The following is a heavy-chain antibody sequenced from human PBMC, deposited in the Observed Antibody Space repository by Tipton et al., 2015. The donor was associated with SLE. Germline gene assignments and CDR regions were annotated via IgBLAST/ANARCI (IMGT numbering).Heavy chain of an antibody. D-gene: IGHD3-9*01. Sequence: TLSLTCIVSGGSISTNYWSWIRQPAGKGLGWVGRVYSSGGTDYNPSLESRVIMSIDTSKNEFSLKLRSVTAADTAIYYCAKDAHYNWLISGNWFDPWGQGSLVTVSS. CDR3: AKDAHYNWLISGNWFDP. J-gene: IGHJ5*02. V-gene: IGHV4-4*07. CDR1: GGSISTNY. CDR2: VYSSGGT.